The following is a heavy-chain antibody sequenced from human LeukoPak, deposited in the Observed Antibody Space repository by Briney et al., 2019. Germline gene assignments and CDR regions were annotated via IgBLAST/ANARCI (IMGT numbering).Heavy chain of an antibody. V-gene: IGHV4-34*01. Sequence: PSETLSLTCAVYGGSFSGYYWSWIRQPPGKGLEWIGEINHSGSTNYNPSLKSRVTISVDTSKNQFSLKLSSVTAADTAVYYCARDGSGYYLEYYFDYWGQGTLVTVSS. D-gene: IGHD3-22*01. CDR2: INHSGST. J-gene: IGHJ4*02. CDR3: ARDGSGYYLEYYFDY. CDR1: GGSFSGYY.